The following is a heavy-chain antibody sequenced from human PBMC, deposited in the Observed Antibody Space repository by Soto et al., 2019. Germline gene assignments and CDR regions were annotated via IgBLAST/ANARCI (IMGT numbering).Heavy chain of an antibody. V-gene: IGHV3-33*01. CDR1: GFTFSSYG. Sequence: GGSLRLSCAASGFTFSSYGMHWVRQAPGKGLEWVAVIWYDGSNKYYADSVKGRFTISRDNSKNTLYLQMNSLRAEDTAVYYCARGGMVRGTYYYYYYMDVWGKGTTVTVSS. D-gene: IGHD3-10*01. J-gene: IGHJ6*03. CDR3: ARGGMVRGTYYYYYYMDV. CDR2: IWYDGSNK.